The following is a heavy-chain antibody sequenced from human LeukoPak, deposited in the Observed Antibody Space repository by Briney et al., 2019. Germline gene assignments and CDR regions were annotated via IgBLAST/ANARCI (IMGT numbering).Heavy chain of an antibody. CDR2: INPSSGST. V-gene: IGHV1-2*02. CDR3: ARGWGGNWFDP. D-gene: IGHD3-16*01. CDR1: GYTSTNYY. Sequence: ASVKVSCKASGYTSTNYYMNWVRQAPGQGLEWMGMINPSSGSTSYAQRFQGRVTMTRDTSISTAYMELSRLRSDDTAVYYCARGWGGNWFDPWGQGTLVTVSS. J-gene: IGHJ5*02.